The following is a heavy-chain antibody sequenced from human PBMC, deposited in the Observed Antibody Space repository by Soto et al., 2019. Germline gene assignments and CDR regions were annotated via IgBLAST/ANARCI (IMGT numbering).Heavy chain of an antibody. J-gene: IGHJ6*02. D-gene: IGHD3-10*01. Sequence: GGSLRLSCAASGFTVSSNYMNWVRQAPGKGLEWVSAIYSAGSTYYADSVKGRFTISRDNSKNTLYLQMNSLRAEDTGVYYCAKDYGSGQSYYYFGMDVWGQGTTVTVSS. CDR2: IYSAGST. V-gene: IGHV3-66*01. CDR1: GFTVSSNY. CDR3: AKDYGSGQSYYYFGMDV.